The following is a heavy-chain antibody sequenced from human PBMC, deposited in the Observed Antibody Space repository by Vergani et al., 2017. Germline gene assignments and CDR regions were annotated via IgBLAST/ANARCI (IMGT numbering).Heavy chain of an antibody. CDR3: ARGLYCSGGSCYFAYYYYGMDV. V-gene: IGHV1-46*01. CDR2: INPSGGST. Sequence: WVRQAPGQGLEWMGIINPSGGSTSYAQKFQGRVTMTRDTSTSTVYMELSSLRSEDTAVYYCARGLYCSGGSCYFAYYYYGMDVWGQGTTVTVSS. D-gene: IGHD2-15*01. J-gene: IGHJ6*02.